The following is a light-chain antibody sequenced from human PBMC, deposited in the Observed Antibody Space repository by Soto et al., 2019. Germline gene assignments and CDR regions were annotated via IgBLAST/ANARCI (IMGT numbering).Light chain of an antibody. CDR1: QSISSY. Sequence: DIQMTQSPSSLSASVGDRVTITCRASQSISSYLNWYQQKPGKAPKLLIYAASSLQSGVPSRFSGSGSGTDFTLTISSLQPEDFETYYCQQSYSTPPITFGQGTQLEIK. CDR2: AAS. V-gene: IGKV1-39*01. CDR3: QQSYSTPPIT. J-gene: IGKJ5*01.